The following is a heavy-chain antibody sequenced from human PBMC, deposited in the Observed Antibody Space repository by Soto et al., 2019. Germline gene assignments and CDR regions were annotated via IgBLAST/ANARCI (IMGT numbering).Heavy chain of an antibody. CDR1: GFSLTTSGMR. V-gene: IGHV2-70*04. CDR2: IDWDDDK. D-gene: IGHD2-15*01. CDR3: ARYVDGMDV. Sequence: ESGPTLVNPTQTLTLTCTFSGFSLTTSGMRVSWIRQPPGKALEWLARIDWDDDKFYSTYLKTRLTISKDTSKNQVVLTMTNVDPVDTATYYCARYVDGMDVWGQGTTVTVSS. J-gene: IGHJ6*02.